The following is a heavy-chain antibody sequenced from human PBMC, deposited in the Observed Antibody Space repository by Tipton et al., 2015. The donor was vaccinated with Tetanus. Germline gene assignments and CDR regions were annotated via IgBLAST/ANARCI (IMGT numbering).Heavy chain of an antibody. V-gene: IGHV4-31*02. CDR1: GGSISSGGYY. Sequence: LRLSCTVSGGSISSGGYYWSWIRQHPGKGLEWIGYIYYSGSTYYNPSLKSRVTISVDTSKNQFSLKLSSVTAADTAVYYCARVVDVASVGATNSVYWGQGTLSPSPQ. CDR2: IYYSGST. D-gene: IGHD1-26*01. CDR3: ARVVDVASVGATNSVY. J-gene: IGHJ4*02.